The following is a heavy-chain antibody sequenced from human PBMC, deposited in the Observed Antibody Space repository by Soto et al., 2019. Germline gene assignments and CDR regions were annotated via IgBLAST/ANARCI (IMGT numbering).Heavy chain of an antibody. D-gene: IGHD3-9*01. CDR1: GFNFNSYA. V-gene: IGHV3-30*03. Sequence: QVQLVESGGGVVQPGRSLRLSCAASGFNFNSYAMHWVRQAPGKGLECVAVISYDGSNKYYADSVKGRLTISRDNSKNTLYPQLNSLRAEDTAVFYCARVLRYRFDYWGQGTLVTVSS. J-gene: IGHJ4*02. CDR3: ARVLRYRFDY. CDR2: ISYDGSNK.